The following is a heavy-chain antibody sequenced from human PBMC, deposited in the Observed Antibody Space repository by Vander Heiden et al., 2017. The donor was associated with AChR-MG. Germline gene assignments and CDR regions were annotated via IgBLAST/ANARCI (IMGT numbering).Heavy chain of an antibody. Sequence: EVQLVESGGGLVKPGGSLRLSCAASGFTSSSYSMNWVRQAPGKGLEWVSSISSSSSYIYYADSVKGRFTISRDNAKNSLYLQMNSLRAEDTAVYYWASAYCSGGICCYKEEYLQHWGQGTLVTVSP. J-gene: IGHJ1*01. V-gene: IGHV3-21*01. CDR1: GFTSSSYS. D-gene: IGHD2-15*01. CDR3: ASAYCSGGICCYKEEYLQH. CDR2: ISSSSSYI.